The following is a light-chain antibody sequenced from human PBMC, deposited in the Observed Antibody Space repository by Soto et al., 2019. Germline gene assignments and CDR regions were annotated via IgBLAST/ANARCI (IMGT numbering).Light chain of an antibody. V-gene: IGKV3-15*01. Sequence: EIVFTQSPGPLSLSPGERATLSFRASQSVSSSYLAWYQQKPGQAPRLLIYGASTRATGIPARFSGSGSGTEFTLTISSLQSEDFAVYYCQQYKKWPRTFGHGTKVDIK. J-gene: IGKJ1*01. CDR1: QSVSSSY. CDR3: QQYKKWPRT. CDR2: GAS.